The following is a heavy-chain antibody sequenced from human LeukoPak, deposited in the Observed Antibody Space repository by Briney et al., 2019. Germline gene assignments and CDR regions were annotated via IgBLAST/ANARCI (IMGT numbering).Heavy chain of an antibody. CDR3: ARRVYDSSGRPSYYYYYYMDV. V-gene: IGHV4-59*11. Sequence: PSETLSLTCTVPGGSPSSHYWSWIRQPPGKGLERTGYIYYSGSTNYNPSLKSRVTISVDTSKNQFSMKLSSVTAADTAVYYCARRVYDSSGRPSYYYYYYMDVWGKGTTVTVSS. CDR2: IYYSGST. D-gene: IGHD3-22*01. J-gene: IGHJ6*03. CDR1: GGSPSSHY.